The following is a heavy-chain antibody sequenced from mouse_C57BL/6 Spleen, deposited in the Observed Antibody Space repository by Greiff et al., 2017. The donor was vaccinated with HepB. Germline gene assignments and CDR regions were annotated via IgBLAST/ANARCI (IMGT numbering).Heavy chain of an antibody. D-gene: IGHD1-1*01. CDR3: ASSITTVVAHYFDY. J-gene: IGHJ2*01. CDR1: GFTFSSYG. CDR2: ISSGGSYT. Sequence: EVKLVESGGDLVKPGGSLKLSCAASGFTFSSYGMSWVRQTPDKRLEWVATISSGGSYTYYPDSVKGRFTISRDNAKNTLYLQMSSLKSEDTAMYYCASSITTVVAHYFDYWGQGTTLTVAS. V-gene: IGHV5-6*01.